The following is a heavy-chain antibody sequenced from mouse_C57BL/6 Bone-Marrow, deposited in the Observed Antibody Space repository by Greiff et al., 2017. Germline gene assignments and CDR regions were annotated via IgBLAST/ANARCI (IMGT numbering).Heavy chain of an antibody. CDR3: ARSTRIRYYYAMDY. Sequence: EVQLQESGPELVKPGASVKIPCKASGYTFTDYNMDWVKQSHGKSLEWIGDINPNNGGTIYNQKFKGKATLTVDKSSSTAYMELRSLTSEDTAVYYCARSTRIRYYYAMDYWGQGTSVTVSS. CDR2: INPNNGGT. D-gene: IGHD2-4*01. V-gene: IGHV1-18*01. J-gene: IGHJ4*01. CDR1: GYTFTDYN.